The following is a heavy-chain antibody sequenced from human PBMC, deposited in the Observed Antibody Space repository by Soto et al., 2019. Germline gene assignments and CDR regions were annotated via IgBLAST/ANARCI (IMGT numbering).Heavy chain of an antibody. Sequence: QVQLVESGGGVVQPGRSLRLSCAASGFTFSSYGMHWVRQAPGKGLEWVAVISYDGSNKYYADSVKGRFTISRDNSKNTLYLQMNSLRAEDTGVYYCAKDPGGGMAGNWGQGTLVTVSS. CDR1: GFTFSSYG. V-gene: IGHV3-30*18. J-gene: IGHJ4*02. D-gene: IGHD6-19*01. CDR2: ISYDGSNK. CDR3: AKDPGGGMAGN.